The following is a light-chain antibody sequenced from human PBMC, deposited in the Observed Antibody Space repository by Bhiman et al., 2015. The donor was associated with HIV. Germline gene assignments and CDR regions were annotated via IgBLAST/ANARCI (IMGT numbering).Light chain of an antibody. Sequence: NFMLTQPHSVSESPGKTLTISCTGSSGSIASNYVQWFQQRPGSAPTILIYKDNQRPSGVPDRFSGSIDSSSNSASLTISGLQTDDEADYYCQSYDANNHWVFGGGTKLTVL. CDR2: KDN. V-gene: IGLV6-57*02. CDR1: SGSIASNY. J-gene: IGLJ3*02. CDR3: QSYDANNHWV.